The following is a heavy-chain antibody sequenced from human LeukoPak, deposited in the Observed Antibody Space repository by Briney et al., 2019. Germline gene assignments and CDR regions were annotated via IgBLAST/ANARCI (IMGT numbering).Heavy chain of an antibody. V-gene: IGHV1-69*13. Sequence: SVKVSCKASGGTFSSYAISWVRQAPGQGLEWMGGIIPIFGTANYAQKFQGRVTITADESTSTAYMELSSLRSEDTAVYYCAKDSRDYVWGSFRFWGQGTLVAVSS. D-gene: IGHD3-16*02. J-gene: IGHJ4*02. CDR3: AKDSRDYVWGSFRF. CDR2: IIPIFGTA. CDR1: GGTFSSYA.